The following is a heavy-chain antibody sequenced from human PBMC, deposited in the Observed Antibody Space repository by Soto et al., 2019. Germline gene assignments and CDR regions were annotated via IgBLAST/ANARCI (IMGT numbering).Heavy chain of an antibody. CDR1: GFNVSYNH. V-gene: IGHV3-53*02. CDR3: GSIAVAEGFDP. Sequence: EVQLVETGGGLVQPGGSLRLSCAASGFNVSYNHISWVRQPPGQGLEWVSVIFYGGTTYYAESVKGRFTISRDNSKNMVYLQMNSLRVEDTAVYYCGSIAVAEGFDPWGQGTLVTVSS. J-gene: IGHJ5*02. CDR2: IFYGGTT. D-gene: IGHD6-19*01.